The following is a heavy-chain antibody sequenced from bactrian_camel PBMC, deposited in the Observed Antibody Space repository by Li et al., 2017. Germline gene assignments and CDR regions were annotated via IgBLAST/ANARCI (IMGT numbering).Heavy chain of an antibody. CDR2: IDRAGSP. CDR1: GYTRASGV. D-gene: IGHD1*01. V-gene: IGHV3S56*01. Sequence: VQLVESGGGEVRAGGSLRLACEASGYTRASGVMGWFRQAPGKEREGVAAIDRAGSPTYTYSVKDRFTISKDISKKVVYLQMDTLKPEDTATYYCAAASYWGQDCSGVTSYRYWGQGTQVTVS. J-gene: IGHJ4*01. CDR3: AAASYWGQDCSGVTSYRY.